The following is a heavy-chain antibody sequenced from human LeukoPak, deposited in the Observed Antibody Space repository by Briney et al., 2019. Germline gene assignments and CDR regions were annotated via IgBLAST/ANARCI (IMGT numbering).Heavy chain of an antibody. J-gene: IGHJ4*02. D-gene: IGHD3-22*01. V-gene: IGHV1-69*05. CDR2: IIPIFGTA. CDR3: ARGGALEYYDSSGSRFDY. Sequence: GSSVKVSCKASGGTFSSYAISWVRQAPGQGLEWMGGIIPIFGTANYAQKFQGRVTITTDESTSTAYMELSSLRSEDTAVYYCARGGALEYYDSSGSRFDYWGQGTLVTVSS. CDR1: GGTFSSYA.